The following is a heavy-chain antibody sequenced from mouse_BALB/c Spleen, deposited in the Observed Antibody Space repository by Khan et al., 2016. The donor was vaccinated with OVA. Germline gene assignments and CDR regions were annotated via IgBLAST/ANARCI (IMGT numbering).Heavy chain of an antibody. CDR2: MIYSGYT. D-gene: IGHD1-3*01. CDR1: GDSITSGF. V-gene: IGHV3-8*02. Sequence: EVQLQESGPSLVQPSQTLSLTCSVTGDSITSGFWSWIRKFPGNKLEYMGYMIYSGYTYYNPSLKGRFSITRHTSKNQCYLQMKCVATEDTATYYWARSAYKYAFDYWGQGTLVTVSA. J-gene: IGHJ3*01. CDR3: ARSAYKYAFDY.